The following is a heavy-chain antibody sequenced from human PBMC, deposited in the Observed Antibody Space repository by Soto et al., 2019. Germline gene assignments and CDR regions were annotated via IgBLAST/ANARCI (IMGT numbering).Heavy chain of an antibody. Sequence: QVQLQESGPGLVKPSETLSLTCTVSGGSISSYYWSWIRQPPGKGLEWIGYIYYSWSTNYNPSLKSRVTISVYTPKNQFSLKLSSVTAADTAVYYCARDGDSSGGFDHWGQGTLGTVSS. D-gene: IGHD3-22*01. V-gene: IGHV4-59*01. CDR1: GGSISSYY. CDR2: IYYSWST. CDR3: ARDGDSSGGFDH. J-gene: IGHJ4*02.